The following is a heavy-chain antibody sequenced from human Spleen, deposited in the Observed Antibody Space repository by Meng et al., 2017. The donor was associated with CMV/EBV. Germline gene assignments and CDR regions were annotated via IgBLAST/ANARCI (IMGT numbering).Heavy chain of an antibody. CDR3: ARGRVPAATYYFDY. J-gene: IGHJ4*02. CDR2: INHSGST. CDR1: GGSFSGYY. V-gene: IGHV4-34*01. D-gene: IGHD2-2*01. Sequence: GSLRLSCAVYGGSFSGYYWNWIRQPPGRGLEWIGEINHSGSTNYNPSLESRVSISADTSKNQFSLKLTSLTAADTAVYYCARGRVPAATYYFDYWGQGTLVTVS.